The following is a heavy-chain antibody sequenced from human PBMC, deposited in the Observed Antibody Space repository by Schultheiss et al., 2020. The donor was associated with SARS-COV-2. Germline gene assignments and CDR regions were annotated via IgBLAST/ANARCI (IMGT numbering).Heavy chain of an antibody. V-gene: IGHV4-30-2*01. J-gene: IGHJ4*02. Sequence: SETLSLTCAVSGGSISSGGYSWSWIRQPPGKGLEWIGYIYHSGSTYYNPSLKSRVTISVDRSKNQFSLKLSSVTAADTAVYYCARATRDFWSGYSPFDYWGQGTLVTVSS. CDR1: GGSISSGGYS. D-gene: IGHD3-3*01. CDR3: ARATRDFWSGYSPFDY. CDR2: IYHSGST.